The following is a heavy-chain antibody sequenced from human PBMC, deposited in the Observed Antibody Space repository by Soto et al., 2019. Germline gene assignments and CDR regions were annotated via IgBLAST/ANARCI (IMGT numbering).Heavy chain of an antibody. J-gene: IGHJ5*02. CDR2: ISAYNGDT. Sequence: GASVKVSCKASGFTFTSYGISWVRQAPGQGLEWMGWISAYNGDTKYAQSLQGRVSMSTDTSTNTVYMELRSLRSDDTAVYYCARDAGFWFDPWGQGTLVTVSS. CDR1: GFTFTSYG. D-gene: IGHD6-13*01. CDR3: ARDAGFWFDP. V-gene: IGHV1-18*01.